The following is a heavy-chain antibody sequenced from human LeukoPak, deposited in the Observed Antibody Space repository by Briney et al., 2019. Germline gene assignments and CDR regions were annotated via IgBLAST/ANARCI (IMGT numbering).Heavy chain of an antibody. CDR3: ARVVVTAIPSVYYYYYYGMDV. V-gene: IGHV4-39*01. D-gene: IGHD2-21*02. CDR1: GGSISSSSYY. Sequence: PSETLSLTCTVAGGSISSSSYYWGWIRQPPGKGLEWIGRIYYSGSTYYNPSLKSRVTISVDTSKNQFSLKLSSVTAADTAVYYCARVVVTAIPSVYYYYYYGMDVWGQGTTVTVSS. CDR2: IYYSGST. J-gene: IGHJ6*02.